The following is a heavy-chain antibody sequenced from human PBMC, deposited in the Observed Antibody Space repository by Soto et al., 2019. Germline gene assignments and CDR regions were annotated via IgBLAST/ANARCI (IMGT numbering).Heavy chain of an antibody. CDR2: INHSGST. D-gene: IGHD3-9*01. J-gene: IGHJ6*02. CDR3: ASSARYFHWFRYYSGLDV. V-gene: IGHV4-34*01. Sequence: SETLSLTCAVYGGSFSGYYWSWIRQPPGKGLEWIGEINHSGSTNYNPSLKSRVTISVDTSKNQFSLKLSSVTAADTAVYYCASSARYFHWFRYYSGLDVWGQGTTVTVSS. CDR1: GGSFSGYY.